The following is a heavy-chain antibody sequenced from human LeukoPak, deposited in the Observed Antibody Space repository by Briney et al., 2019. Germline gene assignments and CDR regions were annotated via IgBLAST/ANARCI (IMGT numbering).Heavy chain of an antibody. V-gene: IGHV4-34*01. Sequence: PSETLSLTCAVYGGSFSGYYWSWIRQPPGKGLEWIGEINHSGSTNYNVSLKSRVTISVDTSKKQFSLKMSSVTAADTAVYYCARGLTPYSNLVVGYWGQGTLVTVSS. CDR3: ARGLTPYSNLVVGY. CDR1: GGSFSGYY. CDR2: INHSGST. D-gene: IGHD4-11*01. J-gene: IGHJ4*02.